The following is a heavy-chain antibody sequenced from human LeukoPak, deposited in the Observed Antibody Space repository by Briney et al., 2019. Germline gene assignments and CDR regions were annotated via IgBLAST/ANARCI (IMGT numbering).Heavy chain of an antibody. Sequence: PGGSLRLSCAASGFTFDDYGMSWVRQAPGKGLEWVSAISGSGGSTYYADSVKGRFTISRDNSKNTLYLQMNSLRAEDTAVYYCAKDRASTVYDAFDIWGQGTMVTVSS. J-gene: IGHJ3*02. CDR1: GFTFDDYG. CDR2: ISGSGGST. CDR3: AKDRASTVYDAFDI. D-gene: IGHD4-17*01. V-gene: IGHV3-23*01.